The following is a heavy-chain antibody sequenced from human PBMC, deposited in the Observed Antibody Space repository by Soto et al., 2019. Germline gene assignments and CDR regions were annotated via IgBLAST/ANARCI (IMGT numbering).Heavy chain of an antibody. J-gene: IGHJ5*02. CDR3: ARDMHAGFTHHFDP. Sequence: PSETLSLTCSVSGGSVSDKTYYWSWIRQPPGKRLEWIGYVYYSGTTNYNPSLKSRVTISVDLSKNRFSLRLSSVTTADTALYYCARDMHAGFTHHFDPWGQGTLVTVSS. D-gene: IGHD2-8*01. CDR2: VYYSGTT. V-gene: IGHV4-61*01. CDR1: GGSVSDKTYY.